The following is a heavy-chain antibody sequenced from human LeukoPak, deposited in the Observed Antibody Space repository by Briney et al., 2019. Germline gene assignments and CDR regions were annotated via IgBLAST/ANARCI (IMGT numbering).Heavy chain of an antibody. D-gene: IGHD1-1*01. J-gene: IGHJ4*02. V-gene: IGHV3-48*03. CDR3: ITERSGAFDN. Sequence: QPGGSLRLSCAASGFTFSSYEMNWVRQAPGKGLEWVSYISSSGSTIYYADSVKGRLTISRDNAKNSLYLQMNSLKPDDTAVYYCITERSGAFDNWGQGTLVTVSS. CDR2: ISSSGSTI. CDR1: GFTFSSYE.